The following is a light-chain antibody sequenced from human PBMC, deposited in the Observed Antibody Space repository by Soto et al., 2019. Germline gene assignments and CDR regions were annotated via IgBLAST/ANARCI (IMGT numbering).Light chain of an antibody. CDR1: QTISNW. CDR2: DAS. J-gene: IGKJ2*01. Sequence: DIQMTQSPSTLSASVGDRVTITCRASQTISNWLAWYQQKPGKAPKLLIYDASSLHSGVPSRFSGSGSGTEFTLTLSSLQPDDFATYYCQQYISYSYTFGQGTKLEI. V-gene: IGKV1-5*01. CDR3: QQYISYSYT.